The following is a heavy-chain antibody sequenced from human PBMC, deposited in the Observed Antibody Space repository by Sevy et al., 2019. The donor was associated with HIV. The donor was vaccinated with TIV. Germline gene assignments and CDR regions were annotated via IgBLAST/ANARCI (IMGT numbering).Heavy chain of an antibody. J-gene: IGHJ6*02. CDR2: MSPKSGST. CDR1: GDTFSTYD. Sequence: ASVKVSCKASGDTFSTYDINWVRQAPGQGLEWMGWMSPKSGSTGFAQKFQGRLTMTRDTSINTAYMELSSLRSEDTAVYYRASGGSGDVWRAGYYYYGMDVWGQGTTVTVSS. V-gene: IGHV1-8*02. D-gene: IGHD3-3*01. CDR3: ASGGSGDVWRAGYYYYGMDV.